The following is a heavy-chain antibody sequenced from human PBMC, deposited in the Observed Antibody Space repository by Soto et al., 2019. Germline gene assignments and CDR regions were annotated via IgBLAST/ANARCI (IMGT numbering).Heavy chain of an antibody. CDR2: IIPTFGTP. D-gene: IGHD4-17*01. CDR3: ARVAYGDYGVDV. V-gene: IGHV1-69*01. J-gene: IGHJ6*02. CDR1: GDTFSRYA. Sequence: QVQLVQSGAEVKKPGSSVKVSCKASGDTFSRYAISWVRQAHGQGLEWMGGIIPTFGTPNYAQKFQGRVTIIADESTSTVYMEVSSLTSEDTAMYYCARVAYGDYGVDVWGQGTTVTVSS.